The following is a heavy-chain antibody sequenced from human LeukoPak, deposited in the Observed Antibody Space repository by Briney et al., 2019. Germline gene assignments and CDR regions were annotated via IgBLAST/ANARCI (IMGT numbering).Heavy chain of an antibody. J-gene: IGHJ3*02. D-gene: IGHD1-26*01. CDR3: ARPRYSGSRDAFDI. V-gene: IGHV5-10-1*01. CDR2: IDPSDSYT. Sequence: GGSLRLSCTASGFTFSNAWMSWVRQAPGKGLEWVGRIDPSDSYTNYSPSFQGHVTISADKSISTAYLQWSSLKASDTAMYYCARPRYSGSRDAFDIWGQGTMVTVSS. CDR1: GFTFSNAW.